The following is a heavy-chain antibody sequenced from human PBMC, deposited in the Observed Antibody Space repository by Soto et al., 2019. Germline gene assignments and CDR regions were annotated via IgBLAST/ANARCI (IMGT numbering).Heavy chain of an antibody. CDR3: ARGRTRGDAFDI. D-gene: IGHD3-3*01. J-gene: IGHJ3*02. CDR2: INPNSGGT. V-gene: IGHV1-2*02. Sequence: QVQLVQYWAEVKQPGASVKVSCKASGYTFTGYYMHWVRQAPGQGLEWMGGINPNSGGTNYAQKFQGRVTMTRDTSSSTAYMELSRLRSDDTAVYYCARGRTRGDAFDIWGQGTMVTVS. CDR1: GYTFTGYY.